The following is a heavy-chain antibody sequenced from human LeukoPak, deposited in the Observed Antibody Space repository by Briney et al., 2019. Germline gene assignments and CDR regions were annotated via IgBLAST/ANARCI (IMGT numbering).Heavy chain of an antibody. CDR3: AKDSRRDYYFDY. CDR2: IRYDGSNK. Sequence: GGPLRLSCAASGFTFSSYGMHWVRQAPGKGLEWVAFIRYDGSNKYYADSVKGRFTISRDNSKNTLYLQMNSLRAEDTAVYYCAKDSRRDYYFDYWGQGTLVTVSS. CDR1: GFTFSSYG. J-gene: IGHJ4*02. V-gene: IGHV3-30*02. D-gene: IGHD3/OR15-3a*01.